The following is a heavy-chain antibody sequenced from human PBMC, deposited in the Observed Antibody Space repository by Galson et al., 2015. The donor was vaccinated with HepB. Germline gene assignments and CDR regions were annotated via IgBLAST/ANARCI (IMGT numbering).Heavy chain of an antibody. V-gene: IGHV6-1*01. D-gene: IGHD6-13*01. Sequence: CAISGDSVSSPTTGWNWIRQSPSRGLEWLGRTYYRSKWYNDYAVSVKSRIIINPDTSKNQFSLQLNSVTPDDTAVYYCAREGLLGYSSTWVFDYWGQGTLVTVSS. J-gene: IGHJ4*02. CDR1: GDSVSSPTTG. CDR2: TYYRSKWYN. CDR3: AREGLLGYSSTWVFDY.